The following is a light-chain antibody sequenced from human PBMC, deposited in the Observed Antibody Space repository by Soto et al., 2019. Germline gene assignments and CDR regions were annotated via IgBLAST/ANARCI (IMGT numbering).Light chain of an antibody. Sequence: SALTQPASVSGSPGQSITISCTGTSSDVGGYNYVSWYQQHPGKAPKLMIYDVSYWPSGVSNRFSGSKSGNTASLTISGLQAEDEADYYCSSYTNSSPFVFGTGTKLTVL. J-gene: IGLJ1*01. CDR2: DVS. CDR1: SSDVGGYNY. CDR3: SSYTNSSPFV. V-gene: IGLV2-14*01.